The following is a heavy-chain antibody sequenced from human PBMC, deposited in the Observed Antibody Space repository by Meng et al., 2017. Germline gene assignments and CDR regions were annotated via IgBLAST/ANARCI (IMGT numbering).Heavy chain of an antibody. CDR2: INPYNGNT. J-gene: IGHJ6*02. V-gene: IGHV1-18*04. CDR3: ARVLRAVYYYGMDV. CDR1: GYTFTGYY. Sequence: ASVKVSCKASGYTFTGYYMHWVRQAPGQGLEWMGRINPYNGNTNYAQKLQGRVTMTTDTSTSTAYMELRSLRSDDTAVYYCARVLRAVYYYGMDVWGQGTTVTVSS.